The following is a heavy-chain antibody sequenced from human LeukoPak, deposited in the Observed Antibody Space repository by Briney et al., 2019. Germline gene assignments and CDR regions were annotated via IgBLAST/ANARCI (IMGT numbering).Heavy chain of an antibody. V-gene: IGHV3-23*01. Sequence: GGSLRLSCAASGFIFDDYAMHWVRQAPGKGLEWVSTISAGGATTYYADSVKGRFTISRDNSKNTLSLQMNGLRAEDTAEYYCARNSRRFSTPPPYFFYMDVWGRGTTVTVSS. D-gene: IGHD3-3*02. J-gene: IGHJ6*03. CDR3: ARNSRRFSTPPPYFFYMDV. CDR2: ISAGGATT. CDR1: GFIFDDYA.